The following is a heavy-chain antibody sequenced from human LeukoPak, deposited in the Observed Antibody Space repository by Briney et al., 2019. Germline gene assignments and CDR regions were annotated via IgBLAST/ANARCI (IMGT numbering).Heavy chain of an antibody. Sequence: SETLSLTCTVSGGSISGYYWSWIRQPPGKGLEWIGEINHSGSTNYNPSLKSRVTISVDTSKNQFSLKLSSVTAADTAVYYCARHAKTRYCSGGSCSSRPDYWGQGTLVTVSS. CDR1: GGSISGYY. CDR3: ARHAKTRYCSGGSCSSRPDY. J-gene: IGHJ4*02. D-gene: IGHD2-15*01. V-gene: IGHV4-34*01. CDR2: INHSGST.